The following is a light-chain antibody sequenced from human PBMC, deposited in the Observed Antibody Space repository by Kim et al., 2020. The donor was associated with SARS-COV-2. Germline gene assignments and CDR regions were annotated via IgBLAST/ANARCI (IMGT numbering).Light chain of an antibody. CDR3: QQCQTTPLT. CDR2: ATS. Sequence: SPGERATLSCSACQSISTACLVWYQQKVGQAPRLLLYATSSRATGVPDRFSGSGSETEFSLTISGLEPDDFAVYFCQQCQTTPLTFGGGTKVDIK. CDR1: QSISTAC. J-gene: IGKJ4*01. V-gene: IGKV3-20*01.